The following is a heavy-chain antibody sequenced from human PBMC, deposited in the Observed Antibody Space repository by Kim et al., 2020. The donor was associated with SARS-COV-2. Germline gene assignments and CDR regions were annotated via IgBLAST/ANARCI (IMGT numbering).Heavy chain of an antibody. V-gene: IGHV1-18*04. CDR3: VRDLGTDKDLIFFDY. Sequence: ASVKVSCKASGYTFTSFGTSWVRQAPGQGLEWMGWISAYNDNTNYAQKFQGRVTMTTDKSTSTAYMEVRSLSADDTAVYYCVRDLGTDKDLIFFDYWGQGTLVTVSS. CDR1: GYTFTSFG. J-gene: IGHJ4*02. D-gene: IGHD3-3*01. CDR2: ISAYNDNT.